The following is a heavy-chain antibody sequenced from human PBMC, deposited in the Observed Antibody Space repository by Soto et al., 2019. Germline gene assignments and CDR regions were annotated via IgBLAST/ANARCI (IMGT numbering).Heavy chain of an antibody. V-gene: IGHV4-34*01. CDR3: ARVQWFGMDGRY. CDR1: GGSFSGYY. CDR2: INHSGST. Sequence: PSETLSLTCAVYGGSFSGYYWSWIRQPPGKGLEWIGEINHSGSTNYNPSLKSRVTISVDTSKNQFSLKLSSVTAADTAVYYCARVQWFGMDGRYWGQGTLVTVSS. D-gene: IGHD3-10*01. J-gene: IGHJ4*02.